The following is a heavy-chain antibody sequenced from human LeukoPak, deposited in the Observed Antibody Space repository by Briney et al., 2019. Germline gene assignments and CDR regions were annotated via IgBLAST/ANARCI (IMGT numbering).Heavy chain of an antibody. CDR2: IYSDRST. Sequence: GGSLRLSCAASGFTVSSKYMSWVRQAPGKGLEWVSVIYSDRSTYYADSVKGRFTISRDDSKNTLYLQMNSLRAEDTAVYYCAREGPGTTFDYWGQGTLVTVSS. CDR3: AREGPGTTFDY. CDR1: GFTVSSKY. J-gene: IGHJ4*02. V-gene: IGHV3-66*01. D-gene: IGHD1-1*01.